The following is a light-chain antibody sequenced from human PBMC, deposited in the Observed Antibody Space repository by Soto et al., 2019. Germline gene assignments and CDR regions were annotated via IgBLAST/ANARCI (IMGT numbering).Light chain of an antibody. CDR2: EVS. V-gene: IGLV2-14*01. CDR1: SSDVGGYDY. Sequence: QSALTQPASVSGSPGQSITISCTGTSSDVGGYDYVSWYQQHPGKAPKLMIYEVSNRPSGVSNRFSGSKSANTASLTISGLQVEDEANYYCSSSTTNSVVFGGGTKVTVL. CDR3: SSSTTNSVV. J-gene: IGLJ2*01.